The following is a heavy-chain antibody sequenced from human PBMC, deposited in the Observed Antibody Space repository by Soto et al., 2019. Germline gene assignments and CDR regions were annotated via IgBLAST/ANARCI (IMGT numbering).Heavy chain of an antibody. D-gene: IGHD3-3*01. V-gene: IGHV3-23*01. Sequence: EMQLLESAGDLVQPGGSLRLSCAASGFNLSNYAMTWVRQAPGKGLEYISAISGSGVTTYYADSMKGRFTLSRDNSKNTLYLQMNSLRAEYTAVYYCAKDRNVIGMVDALEIWGQGTMVTVSS. CDR3: AKDRNVIGMVDALEI. CDR2: ISGSGVTT. CDR1: GFNLSNYA. J-gene: IGHJ3*02.